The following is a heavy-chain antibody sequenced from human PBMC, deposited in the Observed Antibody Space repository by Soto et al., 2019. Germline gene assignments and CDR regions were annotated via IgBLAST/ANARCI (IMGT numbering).Heavy chain of an antibody. CDR2: MNPNSGNT. CDR1: GYTFTSYD. J-gene: IGHJ6*03. Sequence: ASVKVSCKASGYTFTSYDINWVRQATGQGLEWMGWMNPNSGNTGYAQKFQGRVTMTRNTSISTAYMELSSLRSEDTAVYYCASASRYCSSTSCSPYYYYYCYMDVWGKGTTVTVSS. D-gene: IGHD2-2*01. CDR3: ASASRYCSSTSCSPYYYYYCYMDV. V-gene: IGHV1-8*01.